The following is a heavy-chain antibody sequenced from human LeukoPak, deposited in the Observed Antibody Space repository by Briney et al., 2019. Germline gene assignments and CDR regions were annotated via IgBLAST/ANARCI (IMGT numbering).Heavy chain of an antibody. CDR1: GFTFSSYS. Sequence: HTGGSLRLSCAASGFTFSSYSMNWVRQAPGKGLEWVSYISSSSSTIYYADSVKGRFTISRDNAKNSLCLQMNSLRAEDTAVYYCARGRRGYSYGHPLPYFDYWGQGTLVTVSS. V-gene: IGHV3-48*01. CDR3: ARGRRGYSYGHPLPYFDY. J-gene: IGHJ4*02. D-gene: IGHD5-18*01. CDR2: ISSSSSTI.